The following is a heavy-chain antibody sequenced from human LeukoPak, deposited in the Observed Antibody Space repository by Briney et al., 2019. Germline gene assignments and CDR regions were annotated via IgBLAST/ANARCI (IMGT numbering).Heavy chain of an antibody. J-gene: IGHJ4*02. Sequence: PGGSVRLSCAASGFTFSSYSVNWVRQAPGKGLEWVSSISTSSSYIYYADSVKGRFTISRDNAKNSLYLQMNSLRAEDTAVYYCARPTHMRYSYGYAFDYWGQGTLVTVSS. D-gene: IGHD5-18*01. V-gene: IGHV3-21*01. CDR2: ISTSSSYI. CDR3: ARPTHMRYSYGYAFDY. CDR1: GFTFSSYS.